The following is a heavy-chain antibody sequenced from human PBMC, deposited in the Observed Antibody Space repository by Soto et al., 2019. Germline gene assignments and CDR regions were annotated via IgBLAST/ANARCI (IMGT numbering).Heavy chain of an antibody. D-gene: IGHD1-1*01. J-gene: IGHJ4*02. Sequence: EVQLVESGGGLVQPGGSLRLSCAASGFTFSSYSMNWVRQAPGKGLEWVSYISSSSSTIYYADSVKGRFTISRDNAKSPMYLQMNSLRDEDTVVYYCAGDYRCLQPVYFDYWGQGTLVTVSS. CDR2: ISSSSSTI. CDR3: AGDYRCLQPVYFDY. CDR1: GFTFSSYS. V-gene: IGHV3-48*02.